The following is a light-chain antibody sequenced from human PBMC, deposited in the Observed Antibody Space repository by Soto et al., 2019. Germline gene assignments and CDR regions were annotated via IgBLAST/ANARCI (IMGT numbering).Light chain of an antibody. V-gene: IGLV1-40*01. CDR2: GDT. CDR1: TSNIGAGYD. Sequence: QSVLTQPPSVSGALGQRVTISCTGITSNIGAGYDVHWYQQLPGAAPKLLIYGDTFRPSGVSDRFSGSKSGTSASLTITGLQPEDEAHYYCQSYDTSLSAHLVFGGGTKVTVL. CDR3: QSYDTSLSAHLV. J-gene: IGLJ3*02.